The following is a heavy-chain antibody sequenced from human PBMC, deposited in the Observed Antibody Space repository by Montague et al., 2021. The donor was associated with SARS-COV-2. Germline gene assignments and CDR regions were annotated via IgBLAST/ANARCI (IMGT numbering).Heavy chain of an antibody. CDR1: GDSVCINNVA. V-gene: IGHV6-1*01. CDR2: FYYRPKWYY. D-gene: IGHD6-13*01. J-gene: IGHJ4*02. CDR3: ARDPRYSLSWSFDY. Sequence: CAISGDSVCINNVARSWVRQSSSRDPEWLGGFYYRPKWYYDYAVSVKSRMTISPDTSKNQFSLQLSSVTPEDRAVYYCARDPRYSLSWSFDYWGQGTLVTVSS.